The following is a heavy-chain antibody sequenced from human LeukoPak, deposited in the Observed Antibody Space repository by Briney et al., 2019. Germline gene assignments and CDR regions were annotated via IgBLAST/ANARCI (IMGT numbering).Heavy chain of an antibody. CDR2: IYTSGST. J-gene: IGHJ4*02. V-gene: IGHV4-4*07. CDR1: GGSISSYY. CDR3: AGSYSDYYFDY. Sequence: SETLSLTCTVSGGSISSYYWSWIRQPAGKGLEWIGRIYTSGSTNYNPSLKSRVTMSVDTSKNQVSLELSSVTAADTAVYYCAGSYSDYYFDYWGQGTLVTVSS. D-gene: IGHD1-26*01.